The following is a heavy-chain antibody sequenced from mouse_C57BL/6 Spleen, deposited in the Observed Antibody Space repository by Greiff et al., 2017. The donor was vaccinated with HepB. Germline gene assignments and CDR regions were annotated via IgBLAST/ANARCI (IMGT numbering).Heavy chain of an antibody. CDR3: ARESDYGSSPFAY. D-gene: IGHD1-1*01. V-gene: IGHV1-81*01. CDR1: GYTFTSYG. J-gene: IGHJ3*01. Sequence: VQRVESGAELARPGASVKLSCKASGYTFTSYGISWVKQRTGQGLEWIGEIYPRSGNTYYNEKFKGKATLTADKSSSTAYMELRSLTSEDSAVYFCARESDYGSSPFAYWGQGTLVTVSA. CDR2: IYPRSGNT.